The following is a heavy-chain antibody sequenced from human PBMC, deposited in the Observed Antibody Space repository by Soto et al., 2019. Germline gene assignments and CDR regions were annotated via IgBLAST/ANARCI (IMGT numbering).Heavy chain of an antibody. CDR2: TYYSGST. V-gene: IGHV4-61*01. CDR1: GGSVSSGSYY. J-gene: IGHJ5*02. Sequence: QVQLQESGPGLVKPSETLSLTCTVSGGSVSSGSYYWSWIRQPPGKGLEWIGYTYYSGSTNYNPSLKSRVTISVDTSKNQFSLKLSSVTAADTAVYYCARSHGDSSGWYVGPSRNWFDPWGQGTLVTVSS. D-gene: IGHD6-19*01. CDR3: ARSHGDSSGWYVGPSRNWFDP.